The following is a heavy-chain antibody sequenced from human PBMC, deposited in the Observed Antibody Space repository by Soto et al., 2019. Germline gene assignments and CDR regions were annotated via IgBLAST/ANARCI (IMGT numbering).Heavy chain of an antibody. J-gene: IGHJ6*02. Sequence: EVQLVESGGGLVQPGVSLRLSCAASGFTFSSYSINWVRQAPGKGLEWVSYISSSGTTMYYADSVKGRFTISRDKANNSVFLQMNSLRDEDTAVYYCARAEDDFCSWDYYYGMDVWGQGTTVTVSS. CDR1: GFTFSSYS. CDR3: ARAEDDFCSWDYYYGMDV. CDR2: ISSSGTTM. V-gene: IGHV3-48*02. D-gene: IGHD3-3*01.